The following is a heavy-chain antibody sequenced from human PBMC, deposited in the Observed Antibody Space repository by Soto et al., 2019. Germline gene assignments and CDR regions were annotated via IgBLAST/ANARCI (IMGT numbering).Heavy chain of an antibody. Sequence: PGGSLRLSCAASGFTFSSYGMHWVRQAPGKGLEWVAVIWYDGSNKYYADSVKGRFTISRDNSKNTLYLQMNSLRAEDTAVYYCARGSYYDSSGYYPLDYWGQGTLVTVS. D-gene: IGHD3-22*01. J-gene: IGHJ4*02. CDR2: IWYDGSNK. CDR1: GFTFSSYG. CDR3: ARGSYYDSSGYYPLDY. V-gene: IGHV3-33*01.